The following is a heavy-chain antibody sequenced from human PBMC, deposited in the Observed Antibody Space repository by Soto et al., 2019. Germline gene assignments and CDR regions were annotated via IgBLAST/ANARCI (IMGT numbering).Heavy chain of an antibody. V-gene: IGHV1-18*01. Sequence: ASEKVSCKASGYTFTSYGISWVRQAPGQGLEWMGWISAYNGNTNYAQKLQGRVTMTTDTSTSTAYMELRSLRSDDTAVYYCARDRTAMVSNDYWGQGTLVTVSS. J-gene: IGHJ4*02. CDR3: ARDRTAMVSNDY. CDR1: GYTFTSYG. D-gene: IGHD5-18*01. CDR2: ISAYNGNT.